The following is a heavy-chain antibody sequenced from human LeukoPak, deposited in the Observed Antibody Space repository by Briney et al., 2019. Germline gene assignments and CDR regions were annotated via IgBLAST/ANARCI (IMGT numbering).Heavy chain of an antibody. CDR3: AKLSYYGSGSQVDY. J-gene: IGHJ4*02. CDR1: GFTFSSYA. CDR2: ISYDGSNK. V-gene: IGHV3-30-3*02. Sequence: GGSLRLSCAASGFTFSSYAMHWVRQAPGKGLEWVAVISYDGSNKYYADSVKGRFTISRDNSKNTLYLQMNSLRAEDTAVYYCAKLSYYGSGSQVDYWGQGTLVTVSS. D-gene: IGHD3-10*01.